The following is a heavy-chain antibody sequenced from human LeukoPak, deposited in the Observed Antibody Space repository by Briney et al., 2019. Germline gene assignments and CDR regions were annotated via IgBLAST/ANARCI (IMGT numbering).Heavy chain of an antibody. V-gene: IGHV3-7*01. CDR3: ARSPRVLRLGHDY. Sequence: PGGSLRLSCAASGFTFSSYWMSWVRQAPGKGLEWVANIKQDGSEKYYVDSVKGRFTISRDNAKNSLYLQMNSLRAEDTAVYYCARSPRVLRLGHDYWGQGTLVTVSS. J-gene: IGHJ4*02. CDR1: GFTFSSYW. CDR2: IKQDGSEK. D-gene: IGHD3-3*01.